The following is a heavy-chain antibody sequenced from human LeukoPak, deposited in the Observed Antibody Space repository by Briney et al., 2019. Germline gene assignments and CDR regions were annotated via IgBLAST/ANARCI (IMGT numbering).Heavy chain of an antibody. Sequence: GGSLRLSCAASGFTFSSYWMHWVRQAPGKGLVWVSRINSDGSSTSYADSMKGRFTISRDNAKNTLYLQMNSLRAEDTAVYYCARGDGYNSGFSWGQGTLVTVSS. CDR1: GFTFSSYW. CDR2: INSDGSST. J-gene: IGHJ4*02. V-gene: IGHV3-74*01. CDR3: ARGDGYNSGFS. D-gene: IGHD5-24*01.